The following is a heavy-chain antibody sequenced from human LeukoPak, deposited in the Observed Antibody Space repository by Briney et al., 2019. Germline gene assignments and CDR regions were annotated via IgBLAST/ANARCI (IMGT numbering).Heavy chain of an antibody. Sequence: ASVKVSCKASGGTFSSYAISWVRQAPGQGLEWMGRINPNSGGTNYAQKFQGRVTMTRDTSISTAYMELSRLRSDDTAVYYCARDDCSSTSCSDRFDPWGQGTLVTVSS. D-gene: IGHD2-2*01. CDR2: INPNSGGT. CDR3: ARDDCSSTSCSDRFDP. J-gene: IGHJ5*02. V-gene: IGHV1-2*06. CDR1: GGTFSSYA.